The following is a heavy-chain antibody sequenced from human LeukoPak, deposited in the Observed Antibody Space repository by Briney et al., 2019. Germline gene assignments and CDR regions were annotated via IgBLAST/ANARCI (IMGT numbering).Heavy chain of an antibody. CDR1: GFTFSNYA. CDR2: ISSNGGST. D-gene: IGHD3-9*01. CDR3: TRDDLDWHGRQPDDFDI. Sequence: GGSLRLSCSASGFTFSNYAMHWVRQAPGKGLEYVSTISSNGGSTYYADSVKGRFTISSDNSKNTLYLQMSSLRAEDTAVYYCTRDDLDWHGRQPDDFDIWGPGTVVTVSS. V-gene: IGHV3-64D*06. J-gene: IGHJ3*02.